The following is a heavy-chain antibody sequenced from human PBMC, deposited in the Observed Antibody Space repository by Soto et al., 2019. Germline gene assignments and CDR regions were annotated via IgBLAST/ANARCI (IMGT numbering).Heavy chain of an antibody. CDR1: GYTFTSYY. Sequence: ASVKVSCKTSGYTFTSYYMHWVRQAPGQGLEWMGIINPSGGSTSYAQKFQGRVTMTRDTSTSTVYMELSSLRSEDTAVYYCARGGHYYDSSGYYWPYWGQGTLVTVSS. J-gene: IGHJ4*02. CDR3: ARGGHYYDSSGYYWPY. CDR2: INPSGGST. V-gene: IGHV1-46*03. D-gene: IGHD3-22*01.